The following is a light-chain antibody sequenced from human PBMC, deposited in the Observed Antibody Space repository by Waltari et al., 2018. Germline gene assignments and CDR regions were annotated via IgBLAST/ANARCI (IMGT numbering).Light chain of an antibody. CDR2: GAS. J-gene: IGKJ1*01. V-gene: IGKV3-15*01. CDR1: QSVSSN. Sequence: EIVMTQSPATLSVSPGERATLSCRASQSVSSNLAWYQQKPGQAPRLPIYGASTRATGIPDRFSGSGSGTEFTLTISSLQSEDFAVYYCQQYNTWPTFGQGTKVEI. CDR3: QQYNTWPT.